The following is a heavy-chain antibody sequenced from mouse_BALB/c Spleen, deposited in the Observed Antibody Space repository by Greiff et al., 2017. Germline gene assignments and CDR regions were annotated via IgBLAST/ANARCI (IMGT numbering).Heavy chain of an antibody. D-gene: IGHD2-2*01. CDR1: GFTFSSYT. Sequence: EVMLVESGGGLLQPGGSLTLSCAASGFTFSSYTMSWVRQTPEKRLEWVAYISNGGGSTYYPDTVKGRFTISRDNAKNTLYLQMSSLKSEDTAMYYCARNYGYDYWGQGTTLTVSS. J-gene: IGHJ2*01. CDR2: ISNGGGST. CDR3: ARNYGYDY. V-gene: IGHV5-12-2*01.